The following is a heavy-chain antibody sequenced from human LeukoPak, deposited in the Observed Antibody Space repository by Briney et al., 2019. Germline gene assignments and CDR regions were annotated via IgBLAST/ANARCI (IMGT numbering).Heavy chain of an antibody. CDR1: GFIFSSYG. CDR2: IWYDGSNK. Sequence: GRSLRLSCAASGFIFSSYGMHWVRQAPGKGLEWVAVIWYDGSNKYYADSVKGRFTISRDNAKNSLYLQMNSLRAEDTAVYYCARGSTYYDSSGQVPFDYWGQGTLVTVSS. V-gene: IGHV3-33*01. D-gene: IGHD3-22*01. CDR3: ARGSTYYDSSGQVPFDY. J-gene: IGHJ4*02.